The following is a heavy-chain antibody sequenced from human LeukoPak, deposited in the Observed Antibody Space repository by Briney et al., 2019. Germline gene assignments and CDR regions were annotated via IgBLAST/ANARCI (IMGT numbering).Heavy chain of an antibody. CDR2: ISSSSSTI. V-gene: IGHV3-48*01. CDR1: GFTFSSYS. D-gene: IGHD3-10*01. CDR3: ARIQRGLWFGELPDY. J-gene: IGHJ4*02. Sequence: GGSLRLSCAASGFTFSSYSMNWVRQAPGKGLEWVSYISSSSSTIYYADSVKGRFTISRDNAKNSLYLQMNSLRAEDTAVYYCARIQRGLWFGELPDYWGQGTLVTVSS.